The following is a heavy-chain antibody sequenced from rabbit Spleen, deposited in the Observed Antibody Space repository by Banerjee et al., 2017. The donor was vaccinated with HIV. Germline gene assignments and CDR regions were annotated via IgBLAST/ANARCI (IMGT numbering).Heavy chain of an antibody. CDR3: ARDPAGREDFNL. V-gene: IGHV1S45*01. CDR1: GFSFSSSYW. D-gene: IGHD4-2*01. J-gene: IGHJ4*01. CDR2: IDVSSSGST. Sequence: QQQLEESGGDLVKPEGSLTLTCTASGFSFSSSYWMSWVRQAPGKGLEWIACIDVSSSGSTYYASWAKGRFTISRTSSTTVALQMTSLTAADTATYFCARDPAGREDFNLWGQGTLVTVS.